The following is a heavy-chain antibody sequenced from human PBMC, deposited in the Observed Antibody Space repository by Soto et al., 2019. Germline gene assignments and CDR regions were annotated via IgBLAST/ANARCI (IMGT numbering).Heavy chain of an antibody. D-gene: IGHD3-10*01. CDR3: ARAPYYYGSGSYNWFDP. J-gene: IGHJ5*02. Sequence: SETLSLTCTVSGGSISSGGYYWSWIRQHPGKGLEWIGYIYYSGSTYYNPSLKSRVTISVDTSKNQFSLKLSSVTAADTAVYYCARAPYYYGSGSYNWFDPWGQGTLVTVSS. V-gene: IGHV4-31*03. CDR1: GGSISSGGYY. CDR2: IYYSGST.